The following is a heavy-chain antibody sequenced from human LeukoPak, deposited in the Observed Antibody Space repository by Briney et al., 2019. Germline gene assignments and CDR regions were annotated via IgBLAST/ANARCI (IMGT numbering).Heavy chain of an antibody. J-gene: IGHJ6*03. Sequence: GGSLRLSCAASGFTFSSYSMNWVRQAPGKGLEWVSYISSSSSTIYYADSVKGRFTISRDNAKNSLYLQMNSLRAEDTAVYYCARDYRVGMAGGYYYYYMDVWGKGTTVTISS. CDR1: GFTFSSYS. D-gene: IGHD2-21*01. CDR3: ARDYRVGMAGGYYYYYMDV. V-gene: IGHV3-48*01. CDR2: ISSSSSTI.